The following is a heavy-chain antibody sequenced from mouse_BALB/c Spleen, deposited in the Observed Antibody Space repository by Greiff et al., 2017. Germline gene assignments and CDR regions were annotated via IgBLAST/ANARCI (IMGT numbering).Heavy chain of an antibody. J-gene: IGHJ3*01. CDR1: GYTFTSYW. D-gene: IGHD1-2*01. V-gene: IGHV1-80*01. CDR3: ARPTTASWFAY. CDR2: IYPGDGDT. Sequence: VQLQQSGAELVRPGASVKLSCKASGYTFTSYWMNWVKQRPGQGLEWIGQIYPGDGDTNYNGKFKGKATLTADKSSSTAYMQLSSLTSEDSAVYFCARPTTASWFAYWGQGTLVTVSA.